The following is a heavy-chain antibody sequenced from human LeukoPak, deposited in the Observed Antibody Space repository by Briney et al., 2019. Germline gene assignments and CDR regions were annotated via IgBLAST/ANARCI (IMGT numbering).Heavy chain of an antibody. D-gene: IGHD3-10*01. CDR2: MNPNSGNT. CDR3: ATEFYGSGSYYNSP. V-gene: IGHV1-8*01. CDR1: GYTFTSYD. Sequence: ASVKVSCKASGYTFTSYDIDWVRQATGQGLEWMGWMNPNSGNTGYAQKFQGRVTMTRNTSISTAYMELSSLRSEDTAVYYCATEFYGSGSYYNSPWGQGTLVTVSS. J-gene: IGHJ5*02.